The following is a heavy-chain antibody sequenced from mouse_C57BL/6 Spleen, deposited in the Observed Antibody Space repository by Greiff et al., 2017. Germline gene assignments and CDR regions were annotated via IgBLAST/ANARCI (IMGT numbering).Heavy chain of an antibody. D-gene: IGHD1-1*01. CDR1: GFTFSSYA. CDR2: ISDGGSYT. Sequence: DVKLVESGGGLVKPGGSLKLSCAASGFTFSSYAMSWVRQTPEKRLEWVATISDGGSYTYYPDNVKGRFTITRDNAKNNLYLQMRHLKSEDTAMYYCARDEDYYGSSSWFAYWGQGTLVTVSA. CDR3: ARDEDYYGSSSWFAY. V-gene: IGHV5-4*01. J-gene: IGHJ3*01.